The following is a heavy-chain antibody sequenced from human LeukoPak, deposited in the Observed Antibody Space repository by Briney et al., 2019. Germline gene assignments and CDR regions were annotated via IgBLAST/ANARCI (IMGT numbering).Heavy chain of an antibody. V-gene: IGHV3-7*05. CDR2: IKQDGSEK. CDR1: GFTFSSYL. CDR3: SLEGSSWYRYFQH. J-gene: IGHJ1*01. Sequence: GGSLRLSCAASGFTFSSYLMSWVRQAPGKRLEWVANIKQDGSEKYYVDSVKGRFTISRDNAKNSLYLQMNSLRAEDTAVYYSSLEGSSWYRYFQHWGQGTLVTVSS. D-gene: IGHD6-13*01.